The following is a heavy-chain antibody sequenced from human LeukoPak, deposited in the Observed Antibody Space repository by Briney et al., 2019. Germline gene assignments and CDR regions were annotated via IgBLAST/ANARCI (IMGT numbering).Heavy chain of an antibody. CDR2: INHSGST. D-gene: IGHD5-24*01. V-gene: IGHV4-34*01. Sequence: SETLSLTCAVYGGSFSGYYWSWIRQPPGKGLEWIGEINHSGSTNYNPSLKSRVTISVDTSKNQFSLKLSSVTAADTAVYYCARLTVEMATPDPYYYYYMDVWGKGTTVTISS. CDR1: GGSFSGYY. CDR3: ARLTVEMATPDPYYYYYMDV. J-gene: IGHJ6*03.